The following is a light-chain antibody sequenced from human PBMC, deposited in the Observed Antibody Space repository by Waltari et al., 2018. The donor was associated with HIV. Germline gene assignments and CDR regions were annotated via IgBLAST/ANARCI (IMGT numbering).Light chain of an antibody. J-gene: IGLJ2*01. V-gene: IGLV1-47*01. CDR2: RNN. Sequence: QSVLAQPRSVSGTPGQTVNISCSGSTSNVRNNYVYWYQKVTGVAPKLLIYRNNQRPSGVPDRFSGSKSGTSASLAISGLRTEDEAEYYCAVWDDRLSGRLFGGGTKVTVL. CDR1: TSNVRNNY. CDR3: AVWDDRLSGRL.